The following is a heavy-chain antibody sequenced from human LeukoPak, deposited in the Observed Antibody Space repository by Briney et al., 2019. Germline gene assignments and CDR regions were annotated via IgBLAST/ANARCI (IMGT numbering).Heavy chain of an antibody. CDR1: GGSVSTDH. V-gene: IGHV4-59*02. Sequence: ASETLSLTCSVFGGSVSTDHWNWIRQPPGKGLEWIGTFYSDGSTSYNPSLKSRLTISVNTSRNQFSLKLSSVTAADTAVYYCARRGRQKYFQHWGQGTLVTVSS. J-gene: IGHJ1*01. CDR2: FYSDGST. CDR3: ARRGRQKYFQH. D-gene: IGHD2-15*01.